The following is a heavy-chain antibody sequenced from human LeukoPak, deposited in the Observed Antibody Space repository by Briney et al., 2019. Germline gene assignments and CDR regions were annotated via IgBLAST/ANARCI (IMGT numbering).Heavy chain of an antibody. CDR3: ARRWLQLNFDY. Sequence: PSETLSLTCTVSGYSISSGYYWGWIRQPPGKGLEWIGEINHSGSTNYNPSLKSRVTISVDTSKNQFSLKLSSVTAADTAVYYCARRWLQLNFDYWGQGTLVTVSS. J-gene: IGHJ4*02. D-gene: IGHD5-24*01. CDR1: GYSISSGYY. CDR2: INHSGST. V-gene: IGHV4-38-2*02.